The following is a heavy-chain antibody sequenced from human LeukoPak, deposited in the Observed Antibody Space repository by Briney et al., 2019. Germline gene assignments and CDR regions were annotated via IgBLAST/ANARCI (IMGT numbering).Heavy chain of an antibody. CDR1: GFTFSSYA. CDR2: ISYDGSNK. V-gene: IGHV3-30-3*01. D-gene: IGHD6-13*01. CDR3: ARTDGYSSSWYFDY. J-gene: IGHJ4*02. Sequence: GGSLRLSCAASGFTFSSYAMHWVRQAPGKGLEWVAVISYDGSNKYYADSVKGRFTISRDNSKNTLYLQMNSLRAEDTAVYYCARTDGYSSSWYFDYWGQGTLVTVSS.